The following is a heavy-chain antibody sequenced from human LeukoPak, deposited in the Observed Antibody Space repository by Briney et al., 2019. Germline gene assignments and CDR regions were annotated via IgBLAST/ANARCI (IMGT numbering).Heavy chain of an antibody. D-gene: IGHD3-10*01. CDR2: HYPGDSDT. CDR3: ARHELSASTDA. J-gene: IGHJ6*02. Sequence: AECLKISCKGSGCSFTSYWIGWGRQMPGKGLELTGIHYPGDSDTRYKSSFQGQVTRSADKSISTAYLQWSSLKASDTDMYYGARHELSASTDAWGQGTPVTVSS. V-gene: IGHV5-51*01. CDR1: GCSFTSYW.